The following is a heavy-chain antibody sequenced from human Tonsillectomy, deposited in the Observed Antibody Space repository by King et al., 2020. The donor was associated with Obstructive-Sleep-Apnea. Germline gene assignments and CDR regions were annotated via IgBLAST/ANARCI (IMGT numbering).Heavy chain of an antibody. CDR1: GYNFTTYW. CDR2: IYPGDSDT. V-gene: IGHV5-51*01. D-gene: IGHD6-19*01. Sequence: QLVQSGAEVKKPGESLKISCKGSGYNFTTYWIAWVRQMPGKGLEWMGIIYPGDSDTRYSPSFQGQVTISADKSISTTYLQWSSLQASDTAMYYCARVGQQWLAPEYFHHWGQGTLVTVSS. J-gene: IGHJ1*01. CDR3: ARVGQQWLAPEYFHH.